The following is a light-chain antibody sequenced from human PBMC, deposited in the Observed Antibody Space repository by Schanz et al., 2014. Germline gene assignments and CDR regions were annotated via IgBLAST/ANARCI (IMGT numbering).Light chain of an antibody. CDR1: QDIRSA. CDR2: EAS. V-gene: IGKV1D-13*01. Sequence: AIQLTQSPSSLSASVGDRVTLTCRASQDIRSALAWYQQKPGKPPNLLIYEASSLESGVPSRFSGSGSGTDFTLSISSLQPEDFATYYCQQGDNPLTFGGGTKVEIK. CDR3: QQGDNPLT. J-gene: IGKJ4*01.